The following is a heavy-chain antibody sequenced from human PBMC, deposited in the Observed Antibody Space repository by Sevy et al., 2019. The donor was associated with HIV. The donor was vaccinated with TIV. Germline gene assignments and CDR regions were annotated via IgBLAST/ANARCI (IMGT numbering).Heavy chain of an antibody. CDR3: AKTGTYGHYLDDFNI. D-gene: IGHD4-17*01. V-gene: IGHV4-39*01. CDR2: IYYSGST. CDR1: GGSISGSTYY. Sequence: SENLSLTCSVSGGSISGSTYYWGWIRQPPGKGLEWIGSIYYSGSTYYNPSLKSRVTISVDTSKNQFSLKLSSVTAADTAVYYCAKTGTYGHYLDDFNIWGQGTMVTVSS. J-gene: IGHJ3*02.